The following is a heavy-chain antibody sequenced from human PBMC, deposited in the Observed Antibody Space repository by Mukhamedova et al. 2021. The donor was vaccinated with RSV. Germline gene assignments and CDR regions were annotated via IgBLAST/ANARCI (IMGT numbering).Heavy chain of an antibody. Sequence: GLEWVAVISYDGSNKYYADSVKGRFTISRDNSKNTLYLQMNSLRAEDTAVYYCARDHSSSGWENLFDYWGQGTLVTVSS. V-gene: IGHV3-30-3*01. CDR3: ARDHSSSGWENLFDY. D-gene: IGHD6-19*01. CDR2: ISYDGSNK. J-gene: IGHJ4*02.